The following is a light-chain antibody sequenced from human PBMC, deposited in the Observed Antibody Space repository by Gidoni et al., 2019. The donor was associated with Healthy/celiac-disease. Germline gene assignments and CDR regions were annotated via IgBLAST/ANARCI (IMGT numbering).Light chain of an antibody. V-gene: IGLV3-19*01. CDR1: SLRSYY. CDR2: GKN. Sequence: SSELTPDPAVYVALGQTVSITCQGDSLRSYYASWYQQKPGQAPVLVIYGKNTRPSGIPDRFSGSSSGNTASLTITGAQAEDEADYYCNSRDSSGNHVVFGGGPKLTVL. J-gene: IGLJ2*01. CDR3: NSRDSSGNHVV.